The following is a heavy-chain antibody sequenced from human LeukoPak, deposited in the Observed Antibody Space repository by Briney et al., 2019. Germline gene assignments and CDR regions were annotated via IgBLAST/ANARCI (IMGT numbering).Heavy chain of an antibody. D-gene: IGHD6-13*01. V-gene: IGHV1-46*01. CDR2: INPSGGST. Sequence: ASVKVSCKASGYTFTSFYIYWVRQAPGQGLEWMGIINPSGGSTNYAQKFQGRVTMTGDTSTSTVYMELSSLRSEDTAAYYCARGDGAAGRVFDYWGQGTLVNVPS. J-gene: IGHJ4*02. CDR3: ARGDGAAGRVFDY. CDR1: GYTFTSFY.